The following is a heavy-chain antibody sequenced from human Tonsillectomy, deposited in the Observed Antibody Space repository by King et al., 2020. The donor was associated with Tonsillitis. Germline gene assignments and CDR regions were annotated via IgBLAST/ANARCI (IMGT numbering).Heavy chain of an antibody. CDR3: ARDPFCNDGVCQRGWFDP. CDR2: TNHRGAT. Sequence: VQLQQWGAGLLKPSETLSLTFAVNGVSFSGHYWSWIRQPPGKGLEWIGDTNHRGATTYNPSLKCRVAISVEPSRNHFSLTLSSVTAADTAVYYCARDPFCNDGVCQRGWFDPWGQGALVTVSS. D-gene: IGHD2-8*01. CDR1: GVSFSGHY. J-gene: IGHJ5*02. V-gene: IGHV4-34*01.